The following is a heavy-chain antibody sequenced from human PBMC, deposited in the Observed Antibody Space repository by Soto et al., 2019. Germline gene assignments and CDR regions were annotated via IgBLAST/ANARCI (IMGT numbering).Heavy chain of an antibody. D-gene: IGHD3-10*01. J-gene: IGHJ4*02. CDR2: IWHDGRKI. Sequence: GSLRLSCAASGFTFSTFTMHWVRQAPGKGLEWVAAIWHDGRKIYYGDSVKGRFTIFRDNSRNILYLQMNSLGAEDTALYYCVRDAGGYDPENFDHWGQGPLVTVSS. V-gene: IGHV3-33*01. CDR1: GFTFSTFT. CDR3: VRDAGGYDPENFDH.